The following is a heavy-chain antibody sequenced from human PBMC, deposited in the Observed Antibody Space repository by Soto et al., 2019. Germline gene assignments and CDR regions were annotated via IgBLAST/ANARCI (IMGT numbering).Heavy chain of an antibody. CDR1: GYTFTSYY. J-gene: IGHJ4*02. D-gene: IGHD3-22*01. Sequence: ASVKVSCKASGYTFTSYYMHWVRQAPGQGLEWMGIINPSDGSTSYAEKFQGRVTMTSDTTTSTAYMELRNLRSDDTAVYYCARGPTDYYDNSANYFLDYWGQGTLVTVSS. CDR3: ARGPTDYYDNSANYFLDY. V-gene: IGHV1-46*01. CDR2: INPSDGST.